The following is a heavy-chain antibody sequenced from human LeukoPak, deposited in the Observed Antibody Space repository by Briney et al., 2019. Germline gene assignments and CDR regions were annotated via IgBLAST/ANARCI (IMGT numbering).Heavy chain of an antibody. V-gene: IGHV4-34*01. J-gene: IGHJ4*02. D-gene: IGHD3-9*01. CDR3: ARGPAAHYDILTGSQRAIDY. CDR1: GGSISGYY. CDR2: INHSGST. Sequence: SETLSLTCTVSGGSISGYYWSWIRQPPGKGLEWIGEINHSGSTNYNPSLKSRATISVDTSKNQFSLKLSSVTAADTAVYYCARGPAAHYDILTGSQRAIDYWGQGTLVTVSS.